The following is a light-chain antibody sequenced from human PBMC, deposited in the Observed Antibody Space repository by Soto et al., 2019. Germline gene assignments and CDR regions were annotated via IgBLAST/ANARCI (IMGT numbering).Light chain of an antibody. CDR3: QTWGTGINWV. CDR1: SGHSSYA. V-gene: IGLV4-69*01. Sequence: QPVLTQSPSASASLGASVKLTCTLSSGHSSYAIAWHQLLPEKGPRFLMKLTSDGSHSKGDGIPDRFSGSSSGAERYLTISSLQSEDEADYYSQTWGTGINWVFGGGTKLTVL. J-gene: IGLJ3*02. CDR2: LTSDGSH.